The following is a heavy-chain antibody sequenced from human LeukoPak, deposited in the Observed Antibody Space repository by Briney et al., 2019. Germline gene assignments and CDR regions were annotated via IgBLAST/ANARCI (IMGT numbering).Heavy chain of an antibody. J-gene: IGHJ4*02. V-gene: IGHV1-69*05. CDR1: GGTISSYA. Sequence: ASVKVSCKASGGTISSYAVSWVRQAPGEGLEWMGGIIPIFGTANYAQKFQGRVTITTDESTSTAYMELSSLRSEDTAVYYCTGSGSYHGGFDYWGQGTLVTVSS. CDR3: TGSGSYHGGFDY. CDR2: IIPIFGTA. D-gene: IGHD3-10*01.